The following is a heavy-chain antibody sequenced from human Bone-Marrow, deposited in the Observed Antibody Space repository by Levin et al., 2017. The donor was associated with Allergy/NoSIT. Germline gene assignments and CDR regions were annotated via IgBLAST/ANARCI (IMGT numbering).Heavy chain of an antibody. Sequence: GGSLRLSCAASGFTFSSYWMHWVRQAPGKGLVWVSRINSDGSSTSYADSVKGRFTISRDNAKNTLYLQMNSLRAEDTAVYYCARVDSGYILSYYYYYGMDVWGQGTTVTVSS. J-gene: IGHJ6*02. V-gene: IGHV3-74*01. CDR2: INSDGSST. CDR3: ARVDSGYILSYYYYYGMDV. CDR1: GFTFSSYW. D-gene: IGHD5-12*01.